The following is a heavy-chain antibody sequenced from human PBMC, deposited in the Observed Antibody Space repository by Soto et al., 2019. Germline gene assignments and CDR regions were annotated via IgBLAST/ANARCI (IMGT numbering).Heavy chain of an antibody. CDR3: ASNVAGTPSLYYFDY. D-gene: IGHD6-19*01. V-gene: IGHV4-34*01. CDR1: GGSFSGYY. Sequence: SETLSLTCAVYGGSFSGYYWSWIRQPPGKGLEWIGEINHSGSTNYNPSLKSRVTISVDTSKNQFSLKLSSVTAADTAVYYCASNVAGTPSLYYFDYWGQGTLVTVSS. J-gene: IGHJ4*02. CDR2: INHSGST.